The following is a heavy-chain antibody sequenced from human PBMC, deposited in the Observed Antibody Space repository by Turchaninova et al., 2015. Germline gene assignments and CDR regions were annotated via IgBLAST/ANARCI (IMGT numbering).Heavy chain of an antibody. CDR1: GGSISSGGYS. Sequence: QLQLQESGSGLVKPSQTLSLTCAVSGGSISSGGYSWSWIRQPPGKGLGWIGYIYQSGSTFYTPSLKSRVTISVDRSKHQFSLKLSSVTAADTAVYNCARALGSCTNGVCSPPHYYYYGVDVWGHGTTVTVSS. V-gene: IGHV4-30-2*01. CDR3: ARALGSCTNGVCSPPHYYYYGVDV. CDR2: IYQSGST. D-gene: IGHD2-8*01. J-gene: IGHJ6*02.